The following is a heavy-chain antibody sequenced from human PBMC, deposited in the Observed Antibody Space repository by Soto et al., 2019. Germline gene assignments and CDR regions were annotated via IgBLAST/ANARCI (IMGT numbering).Heavy chain of an antibody. CDR2: IIPIFGTA. V-gene: IGHV1-69*13. Sequence: SVKVSCKASGGTFSSYAISWGRQAPGQGLEWMGGIIPIFGTANYAQKFKGRVTITADESTSTAYMELSSLIFEDTAVYYWARVHYYASSGYYYDNYYYGMDVWGQGTTVTVSS. CDR1: GGTFSSYA. CDR3: ARVHYYASSGYYYDNYYYGMDV. D-gene: IGHD3-22*01. J-gene: IGHJ6*02.